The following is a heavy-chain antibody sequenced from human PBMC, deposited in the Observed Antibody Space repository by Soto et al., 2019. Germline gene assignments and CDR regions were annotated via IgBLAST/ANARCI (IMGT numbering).Heavy chain of an antibody. Sequence: GGSLRLSCAASGFTFSSYWMSWVRQAPGKGLEWVANIKQDGSEKYYVDSVKGRFTISRDNAKNSLYLQMNSLRAEDTAVYYCARVQFTAVAAYFDYWGQGTLVTVSS. V-gene: IGHV3-7*01. J-gene: IGHJ4*02. D-gene: IGHD6-19*01. CDR3: ARVQFTAVAAYFDY. CDR1: GFTFSSYW. CDR2: IKQDGSEK.